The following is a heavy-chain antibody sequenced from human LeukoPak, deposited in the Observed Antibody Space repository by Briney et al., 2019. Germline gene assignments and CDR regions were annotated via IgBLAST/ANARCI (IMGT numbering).Heavy chain of an antibody. V-gene: IGHV4-30-4*01. Sequence: SQTLSLTCTVSGCSINSGDFYWCWIRQPPGKLLELIAYIYLMGSPSSATPSLKSRVAISLDASNNLFSLTLTSVTDADTAVYCCAGHVSAASGMDASGQGTTGIASS. J-gene: IGHJ6*01. D-gene: IGHD2-15*01. CDR2: IYLMGSPS. CDR1: GCSINSGDFY. CDR3: AGHVSAASGMDA.